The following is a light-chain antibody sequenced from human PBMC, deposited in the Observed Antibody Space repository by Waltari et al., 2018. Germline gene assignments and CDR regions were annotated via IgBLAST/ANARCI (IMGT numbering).Light chain of an antibody. V-gene: IGKV1-39*01. CDR3: QQSYSTPYS. Sequence: DIQMTQSPSSLSASVGDRVTITCRASQSISSYLNWYQQKPGKAPKLLIYAASSLQSGVPSRFSGSGSRTDFTLTISSLQPEDFATDYCQQSYSTPYSFGQGTKREIK. CDR1: QSISSY. J-gene: IGKJ2*03. CDR2: AAS.